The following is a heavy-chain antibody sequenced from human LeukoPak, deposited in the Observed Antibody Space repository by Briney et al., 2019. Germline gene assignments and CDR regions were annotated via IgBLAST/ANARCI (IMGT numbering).Heavy chain of an antibody. J-gene: IGHJ4*02. CDR2: ISSSGSTI. Sequence: GGSLSLSCAASGFTFSDYYMSWIRQAPGKGLEWVSYISSSGSTIYYADSVKGRFTISRDNAKNSLYLQMNSLRAEDTAVYYCARRDSSGWYEVDYWGQGSLVTVSP. CDR3: ARRDSSGWYEVDY. V-gene: IGHV3-11*04. CDR1: GFTFSDYY. D-gene: IGHD6-19*01.